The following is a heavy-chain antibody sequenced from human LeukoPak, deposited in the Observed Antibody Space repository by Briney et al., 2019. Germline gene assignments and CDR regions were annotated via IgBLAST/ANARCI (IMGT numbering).Heavy chain of an antibody. Sequence: GGSLRLSCAASGFTFSNAWMSWVRQAPGKGLEWVGRIKSKTDGGTTDYAAPVKGRFTILRDDSKNTLYLQMNSLKTEDTAVYYCTADLGRALVVVSGDYWGQGTLVTVSS. J-gene: IGHJ4*02. CDR2: IKSKTDGGTT. CDR3: TADLGRALVVVSGDY. D-gene: IGHD3-22*01. CDR1: GFTFSNAW. V-gene: IGHV3-15*01.